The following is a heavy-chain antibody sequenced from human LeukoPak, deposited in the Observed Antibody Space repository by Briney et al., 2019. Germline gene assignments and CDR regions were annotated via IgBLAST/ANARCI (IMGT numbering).Heavy chain of an antibody. Sequence: SETLSLTCTVSGGSISSKTYCWGWIRQPPGKGLEWIGSIYYSGSTYYNPSLKSRVTMSLDMSKNQFSLKLSSVTAADTAVYYCARDLSSWAYNWFDPWGQGTLVTVSS. CDR3: ARDLSSWAYNWFDP. V-gene: IGHV4-39*07. CDR1: GGSISSKTYC. D-gene: IGHD6-13*01. J-gene: IGHJ5*02. CDR2: IYYSGST.